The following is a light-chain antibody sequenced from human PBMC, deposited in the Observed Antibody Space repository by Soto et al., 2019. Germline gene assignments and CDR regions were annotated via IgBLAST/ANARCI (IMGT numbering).Light chain of an antibody. CDR3: QQYGSSPPYT. J-gene: IGKJ2*01. V-gene: IGKV3-20*01. Sequence: DIVLTQSPGTLSLSPGERATLSCRASQSVSSRYLAWYHQIPGQAPSILIYGASSRATGIPDRFSGSGSGTDFTLTISRLEPEDFAVYYCQQYGSSPPYTFGQGTKLEIK. CDR1: QSVSSRY. CDR2: GAS.